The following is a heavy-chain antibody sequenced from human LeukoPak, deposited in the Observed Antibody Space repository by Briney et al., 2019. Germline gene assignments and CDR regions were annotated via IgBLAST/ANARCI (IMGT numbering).Heavy chain of an antibody. J-gene: IGHJ4*02. CDR3: ARALQWELLMLDY. CDR2: INPKSGGT. Sequence: ASVKLSCKASGYTFTGYYMHWVRQAPGQGLEWMGWINPKSGGTNYAQKFQGRVTMTRDTSISTAYMEMSRLRSDDTAVYYCARALQWELLMLDYWGQGTLVTVSS. V-gene: IGHV1-2*02. D-gene: IGHD1-26*01. CDR1: GYTFTGYY.